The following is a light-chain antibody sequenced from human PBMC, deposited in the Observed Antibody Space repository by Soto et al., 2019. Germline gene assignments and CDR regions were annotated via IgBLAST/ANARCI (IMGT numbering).Light chain of an antibody. CDR2: QAS. CDR3: QQYNSWSTWT. J-gene: IGKJ1*01. Sequence: DIQMTQSPSTPSASVGDRVTITCRASQNINTWLAWYQQKPGKAPKLLIYQASSLQSGVPSRFGGSGSGTEFTLTISSLQPDDFATYYCQQYNSWSTWTFGQGTKVEIK. CDR1: QNINTW. V-gene: IGKV1-5*03.